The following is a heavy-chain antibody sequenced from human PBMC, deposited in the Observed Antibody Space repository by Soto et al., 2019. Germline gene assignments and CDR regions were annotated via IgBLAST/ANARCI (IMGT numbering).Heavy chain of an antibody. D-gene: IGHD3-16*01. Sequence: QVQLVESGGGVVQPGTSLRLSCVGSGFTFRSYVIHWVRQAPGKGLEWVALTSYDGSNNFYGDSVKGGFTISRHNSRNTVELEMNRLTFYDSALYYCARWGTKGVLDVWGQGTLVSV. CDR1: GFTFRSYV. V-gene: IGHV3-33*05. CDR3: ARWGTKGVLDV. J-gene: IGHJ4*02. CDR2: TSYDGSNN.